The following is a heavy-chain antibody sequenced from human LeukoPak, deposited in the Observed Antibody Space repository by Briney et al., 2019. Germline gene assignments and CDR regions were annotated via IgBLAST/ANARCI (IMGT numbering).Heavy chain of an antibody. CDR1: GYNFTSYW. CDR3: ARLRDGSIDY. V-gene: IGHV5-10-1*01. Sequence: GESLKISCKGFGYNFTSYWISWVRQVPGKGLEWMGRVDPSDSYIDYGPSFQGHVTISADKSITTAYLQWSSLRASDTAMYYCARLRDGSIDYWGQGTLVTVPS. J-gene: IGHJ4*02. CDR2: VDPSDSYI.